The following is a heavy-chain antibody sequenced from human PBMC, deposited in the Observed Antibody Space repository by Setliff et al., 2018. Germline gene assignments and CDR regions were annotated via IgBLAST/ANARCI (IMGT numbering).Heavy chain of an antibody. Sequence: SETLSLTCAVYGGSFSGYYWSWIRQPPGKGLEWIGEINHSGSTNYNPSLKSRVTISVDTSKNQFSLKLSSVTAADPAVYYCARVDNFWSGPIDYWGQGTLVTVSS. D-gene: IGHD3-3*01. V-gene: IGHV4-34*01. CDR1: GGSFSGYY. J-gene: IGHJ4*02. CDR2: INHSGST. CDR3: ARVDNFWSGPIDY.